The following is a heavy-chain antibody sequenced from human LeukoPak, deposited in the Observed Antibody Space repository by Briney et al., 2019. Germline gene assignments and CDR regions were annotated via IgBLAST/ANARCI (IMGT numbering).Heavy chain of an antibody. Sequence: PSETLSLTCTVSGGSISSSSYYWGWIRQPPGKGLEWIGSIYYSGSTYHNPSLKSRVTISVDTSKNQFSLKLSSVTAADTAVYYCARVLPFDYWGQGTLVTVSS. V-gene: IGHV4-39*07. D-gene: IGHD2-15*01. CDR2: IYYSGST. CDR3: ARVLPFDY. J-gene: IGHJ4*02. CDR1: GGSISSSSYY.